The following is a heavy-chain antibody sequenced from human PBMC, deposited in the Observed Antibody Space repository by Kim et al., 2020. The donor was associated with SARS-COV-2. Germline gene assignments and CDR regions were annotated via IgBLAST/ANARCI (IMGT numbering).Heavy chain of an antibody. Sequence: LKTRVTVSVDTSKNQFSLKLSSGTAADTAVYYCARQGAVAGTPTDAFDIWGQGTTVTVSS. D-gene: IGHD6-19*01. CDR3: ARQGAVAGTPTDAFDI. V-gene: IGHV4-59*08. J-gene: IGHJ3*02.